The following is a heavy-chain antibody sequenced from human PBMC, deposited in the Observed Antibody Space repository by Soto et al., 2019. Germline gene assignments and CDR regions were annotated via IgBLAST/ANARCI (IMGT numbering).Heavy chain of an antibody. J-gene: IGHJ4*02. Sequence: QVQLQESGPGLVKASETLFLTCKVSGGSFKSDYWSWIRQPPGKGLEWIGYIGYSGNTNYNPSIKSRVTISVDTSKNQFSLRLTYVIAADTAVYYCVRHQSGYDYGLTHFDYWGQGTLVTVSS. V-gene: IGHV4-59*08. CDR3: VRHQSGYDYGLTHFDY. D-gene: IGHD5-12*01. CDR2: IGYSGNT. CDR1: GGSFKSDY.